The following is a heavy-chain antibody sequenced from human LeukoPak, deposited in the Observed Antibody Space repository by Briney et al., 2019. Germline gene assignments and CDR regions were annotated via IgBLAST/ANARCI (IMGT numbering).Heavy chain of an antibody. D-gene: IGHD1-1*01. J-gene: IGHJ3*02. CDR2: FDPEDGET. Sequence: ASVKVSCKASGYTFTGYYMHWVRQAPGKGLEWMGGFDPEDGETIYAQKLQGRVTMTEDTSTDTAYMELSSLRSEDTAVYYCATADGYNWNDDHDGFDIWGQGTMVTVSS. CDR3: ATADGYNWNDDHDGFDI. V-gene: IGHV1-24*01. CDR1: GYTFTGYY.